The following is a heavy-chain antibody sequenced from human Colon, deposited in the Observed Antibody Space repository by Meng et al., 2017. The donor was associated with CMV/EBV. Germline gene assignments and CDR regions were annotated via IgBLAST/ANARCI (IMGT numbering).Heavy chain of an antibody. CDR1: GYIFTNFG. CDR3: ARELARGGY. J-gene: IGHJ4*02. Sequence: QVQLVQLGAEVKKPGASGKVSCKTSGYIFTNFGISGVRQAPGQGLEWMAYISPYNGDTNYAQRFQGRVALTTDTSTSTVYMELGSLTSDDTAMYYCARELARGGYWGQGTLVTVSS. CDR2: ISPYNGDT. V-gene: IGHV1-18*01.